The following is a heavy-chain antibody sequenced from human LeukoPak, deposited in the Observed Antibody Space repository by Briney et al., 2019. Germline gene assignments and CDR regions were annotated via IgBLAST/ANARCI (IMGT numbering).Heavy chain of an antibody. D-gene: IGHD6-13*01. J-gene: IGHJ5*02. CDR2: VSKSGSTT. CDR1: GGSISSSSYY. V-gene: IGHV3-23*01. Sequence: ETLSLTCTVSGGSISSSSYYWGWIRQPPGKGLEWVSLVSKSGSTTYYADSVKGRFTISRDNSKNTLYLQMNSLRAEDTAVYYCAGGRSWHLGNWFDPWGQGTLVTVSS. CDR3: AGGRSWHLGNWFDP.